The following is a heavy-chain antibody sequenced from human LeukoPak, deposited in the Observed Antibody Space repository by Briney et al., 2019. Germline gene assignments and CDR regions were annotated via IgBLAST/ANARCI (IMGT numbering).Heavy chain of an antibody. CDR3: ARLGFEYSSSSFDY. D-gene: IGHD6-6*01. J-gene: IGHJ4*02. Sequence: SETLSLTCTVSGGSLSSYYWSWLRQPPGKGLEWIGYIYHSGSTNYNPSLKSRVTISVDTSKNQFSLKLSSVTAADTAVYYCARLGFEYSSSSFDYWGQGTLVTVSS. V-gene: IGHV4-59*01. CDR1: GGSLSSYY. CDR2: IYHSGST.